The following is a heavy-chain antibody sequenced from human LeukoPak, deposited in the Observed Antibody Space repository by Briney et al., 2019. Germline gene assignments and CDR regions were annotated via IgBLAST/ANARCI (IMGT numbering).Heavy chain of an antibody. V-gene: IGHV3-11*04. CDR2: ISNSGGII. CDR3: ARDRGGSYRPGYFDY. Sequence: PGGSLRLSCAASGFTFSDYYMSWIRQAPGKGLEWVSYISNSGGIISYADSVKGRFTVSRDNAKNSLYLQMNSLRAEDTAVYYCARDRGGSYRPGYFDYWGQGTLVTVSS. J-gene: IGHJ4*02. CDR1: GFTFSDYY. D-gene: IGHD3-16*02.